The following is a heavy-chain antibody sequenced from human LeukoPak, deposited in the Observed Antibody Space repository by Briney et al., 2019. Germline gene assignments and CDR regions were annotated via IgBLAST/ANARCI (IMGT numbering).Heavy chain of an antibody. CDR1: GFTVSSNY. V-gene: IGHV3-66*01. CDR2: IYSGGST. D-gene: IGHD5-18*01. CDR3: ARDPAIQAWLSAYYFDY. J-gene: IGHJ4*02. Sequence: GGSLRLSCAASGFTVSSNYMSWVRQAPGKGLEWVSVIYSGGSTYYADSVKGRFTISRDNSKNTLYLQMGSLRAEDMAVYYCARDPAIQAWLSAYYFDYWGQGTLVTVSS.